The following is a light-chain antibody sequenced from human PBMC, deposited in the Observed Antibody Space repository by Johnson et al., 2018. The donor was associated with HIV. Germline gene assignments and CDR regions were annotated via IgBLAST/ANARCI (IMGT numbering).Light chain of an antibody. V-gene: IGLV1-51*02. Sequence: QSELTQPPSVSAAPPQKVTISCARSTPNIGNNFVSWYQLLPGKTPKLRIFKNNKRPPELPDRISGSKSGQSATLGITGLQSGDEADYYCGTWDSSLSAYFFGTGTKVTVL. CDR1: TPNIGNNF. J-gene: IGLJ1*01. CDR3: GTWDSSLSAYF. CDR2: KNN.